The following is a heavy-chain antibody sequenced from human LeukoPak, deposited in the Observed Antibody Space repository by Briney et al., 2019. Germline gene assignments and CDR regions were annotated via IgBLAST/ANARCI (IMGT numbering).Heavy chain of an antibody. CDR1: GFTFSSYA. CDR2: ISGSGGST. CDR3: AKYGGLRITMIVVVITELTDFDY. Sequence: PGGSLRLSCAASGFTFSSYAMSWVRQAPGKGLEWVSAISGSGGSTYYADSVKGRFTTSRDNSKNTLYLQMNSLRAEDTAVYYCAKYGGLRITMIVVVITELTDFDYWGQGTLVTVSS. D-gene: IGHD3-22*01. V-gene: IGHV3-23*01. J-gene: IGHJ4*02.